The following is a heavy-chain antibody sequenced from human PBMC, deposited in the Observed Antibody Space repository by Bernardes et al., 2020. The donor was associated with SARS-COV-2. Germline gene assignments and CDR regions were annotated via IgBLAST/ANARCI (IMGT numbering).Heavy chain of an antibody. CDR1: GGSIIRSTYY. V-gene: IGHV4-39*01. CDR2: IYYSGTT. J-gene: IGHJ4*02. CDR3: ARRARWELLPFDD. Sequence: SETLSLTCTVSGGSIIRSTYYWGWIRQPPGKGLEWIGSIYYSGTTYYNPSLQSRVTISVDTSNNQFSLKLNSVTAADTAVYYCARRARWELLPFDDWGQGTLVTVSS. D-gene: IGHD1-26*01.